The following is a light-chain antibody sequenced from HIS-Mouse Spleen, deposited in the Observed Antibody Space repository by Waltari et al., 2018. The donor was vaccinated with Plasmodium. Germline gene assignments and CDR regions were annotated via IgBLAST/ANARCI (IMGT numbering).Light chain of an antibody. Sequence: EIVMTQSPATLSVSPGERATLSCRASQSVSSNLAWYQQNPGQAPRLLIYGASTRATGIPARFSGSGSGTDFTLIISSMQSEDFAVYYCQQYNNWPRGTFGQGTKVEIK. CDR1: QSVSSN. V-gene: IGKV3-15*01. CDR3: QQYNNWPRGT. J-gene: IGKJ1*01. CDR2: GAS.